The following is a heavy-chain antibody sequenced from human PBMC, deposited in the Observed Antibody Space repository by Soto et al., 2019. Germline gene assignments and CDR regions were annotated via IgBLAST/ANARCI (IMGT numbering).Heavy chain of an antibody. D-gene: IGHD6-13*01. CDR3: ARSIVAAGNRWFDP. V-gene: IGHV2-70*04. CDR2: IDWDDDK. CDR1: GFSLSTSGMR. Sequence: GSGPTLVNPTQTLTLTCTFSGFSLSTSGMRVSWIRQPPGKALEWLARIDWDDDKLYSTSLKTRLTISKDTSENQVVLTMTNMDPVDTATYYCARSIVAAGNRWFDPWGQGTLVTVSS. J-gene: IGHJ5*02.